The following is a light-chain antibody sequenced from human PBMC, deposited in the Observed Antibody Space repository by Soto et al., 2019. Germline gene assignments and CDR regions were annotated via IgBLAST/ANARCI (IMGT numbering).Light chain of an antibody. CDR1: SSDVGAYNS. CDR3: SSYTSSSTYV. CDR2: DVS. J-gene: IGLJ1*01. Sequence: QSALTQPASVSGSPGQSIAISCTGTSSDVGAYNSVSWYQQHPGRAPKLMIHDVSNRPSGVSNRFSGSKSGNTASLTISGPQAEDEADYYCSSYTSSSTYVFGTGTKVTVL. V-gene: IGLV2-14*03.